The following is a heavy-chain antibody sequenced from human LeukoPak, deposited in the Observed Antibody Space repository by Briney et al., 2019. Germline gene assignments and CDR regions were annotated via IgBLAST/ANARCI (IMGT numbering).Heavy chain of an antibody. CDR1: GFNISSYATFSSYA. CDR2: ISYDGSQQ. Sequence: PGRSLRLSCAASGFNISSYATFSSYAVHWVRQAPGKGLEWVAVISYDGSQQYYTDSVRGRFTISRDNSKDTVFLQMNSLRAEDTAIYYCLREETIVVIREPPPRGQGTLVTVSS. J-gene: IGHJ4*02. V-gene: IGHV3-30*04. CDR3: LREETIVVIREPPP. D-gene: IGHD3-22*01.